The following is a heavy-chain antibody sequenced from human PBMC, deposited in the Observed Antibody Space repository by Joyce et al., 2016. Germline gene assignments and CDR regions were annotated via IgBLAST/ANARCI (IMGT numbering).Heavy chain of an antibody. CDR1: GFGFSTCG. Sequence: QVQLVESGGGVVQPGRSLRLSCAASGFGFSTCGMHWVRQAPGKGLECVAVISFHGINTYYADTVKGRFTISRDNSKNTLYLQMNSLRPEDTAVYYCAKNTSYGGYYFDYWGQGSLVTVSS. J-gene: IGHJ4*02. CDR3: AKNTSYGGYYFDY. V-gene: IGHV3-30*18. D-gene: IGHD4-23*01. CDR2: ISFHGINT.